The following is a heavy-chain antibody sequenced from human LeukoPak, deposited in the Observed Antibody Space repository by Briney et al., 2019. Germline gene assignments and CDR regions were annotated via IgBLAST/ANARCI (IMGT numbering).Heavy chain of an antibody. CDR1: GFTFSSYS. Sequence: PGGSLRLSCAASGFTFSSYSMNWVRQAPGKGLEWVSSISSSSSYIYYADSVKGRFTISRDNAKNSLYLQMNSLRAEDTAVYYCARAVDDYGDYARFDYWGQGTLVTVSS. CDR2: ISSSSSYI. CDR3: ARAVDDYGDYARFDY. J-gene: IGHJ4*02. D-gene: IGHD4-17*01. V-gene: IGHV3-21*01.